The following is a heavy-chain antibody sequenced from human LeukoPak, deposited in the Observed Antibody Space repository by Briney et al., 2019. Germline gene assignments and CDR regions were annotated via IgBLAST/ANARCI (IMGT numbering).Heavy chain of an antibody. CDR3: AREWDLSVSIHGYNENELDY. D-gene: IGHD5-24*01. CDR1: GYTFTGYY. V-gene: IGHV1-2*06. Sequence: ASVKVSCKASGYTFTGYYMHWVRQAPGQGLEWMGRINPNSGGTNYAQKFQGRVTMTRDTSISAAYMELSRLRSDDTAVYYCAREWDLSVSIHGYNENELDYWGQGTLVTVSS. J-gene: IGHJ4*02. CDR2: INPNSGGT.